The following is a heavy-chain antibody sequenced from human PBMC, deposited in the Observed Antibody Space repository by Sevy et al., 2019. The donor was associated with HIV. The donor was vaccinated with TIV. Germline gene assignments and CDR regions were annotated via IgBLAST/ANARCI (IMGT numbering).Heavy chain of an antibody. CDR1: GFTFSNYA. J-gene: IGHJ4*02. V-gene: IGHV3-23*01. CDR3: ASGDTTMITDLDY. CDR2: INNGGST. D-gene: IGHD5-18*01. Sequence: GGSLRLSCGASGFTFSNYAMSWVRQAPGKGPEWVSGINNGGSTYYADSVKGRFTISRDNSKKMVSLQMNSLRAEDTAVYYCASGDTTMITDLDYWGQGALVTVSS.